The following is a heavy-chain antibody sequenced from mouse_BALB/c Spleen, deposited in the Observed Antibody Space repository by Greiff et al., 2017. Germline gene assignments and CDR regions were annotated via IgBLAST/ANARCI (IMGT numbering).Heavy chain of an antibody. CDR2: ISTGGSYT. D-gene: IGHD2-14*01. V-gene: IGHV5-6*01. CDR3: ARRGTTGFAY. J-gene: IGHJ3*01. Sequence: EVQGVESGGDLVKPGGSLKISCAASGFTFSSYGMSWVRQTPDKGLEWVATISTGGSYTYYPDSVKGRFTISRDNAKNTLYLQLSSLKSEDTAMYYCARRGTTGFAYWGQGTLVTVSA. CDR1: GFTFSSYG.